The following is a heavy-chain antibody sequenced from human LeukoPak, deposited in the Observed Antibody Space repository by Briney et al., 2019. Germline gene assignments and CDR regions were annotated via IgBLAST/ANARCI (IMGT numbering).Heavy chain of an antibody. Sequence: ASVKASCKASGYTFTNYDINWVRQATGQGLEWMGWMNPNSGNTGYAQKFQGRVTMSRDISSSTAYMELNSLKSEDTAVYYCATTVVPFDYWGQGTLVTVSS. CDR3: ATTVVPFDY. D-gene: IGHD4/OR15-4a*01. V-gene: IGHV1-8*01. CDR1: GYTFTNYD. CDR2: MNPNSGNT. J-gene: IGHJ4*02.